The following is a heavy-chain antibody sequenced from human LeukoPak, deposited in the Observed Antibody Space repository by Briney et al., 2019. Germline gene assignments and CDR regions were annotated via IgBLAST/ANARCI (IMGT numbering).Heavy chain of an antibody. CDR1: GYSISSGYY. D-gene: IGHD1-26*01. J-gene: IGHJ6*03. V-gene: IGHV4-38-2*01. CDR2: IYHSGST. CDR3: AIVGATGYYYYYMDV. Sequence: SETLSLTRAVSGYSISSGYYWGWIRQPPGKGLEWIGSIYHSGSTYYNPSLKSRVTISVDTSKNQFSLKLSSVTAADTAVYYCAIVGATGYYYYYMDVWGKGTTVTVSS.